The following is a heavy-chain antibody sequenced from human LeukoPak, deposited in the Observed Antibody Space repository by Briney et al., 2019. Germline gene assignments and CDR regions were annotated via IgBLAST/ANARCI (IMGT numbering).Heavy chain of an antibody. J-gene: IGHJ4*02. D-gene: IGHD4-17*01. CDR2: IYTSGST. Sequence: PSQTLSLTCTVSGGSISSGSYYWSWIRQPAGKGLEWIGRIYTSGSTNYNPSLKSRVTISVDTSKNQFSLKLSSVTAADTAVYYCARDSRGLGEHGFDYWGQGTLVTVSS. CDR1: GGSISSGSYY. V-gene: IGHV4-61*02. CDR3: ARDSRGLGEHGFDY.